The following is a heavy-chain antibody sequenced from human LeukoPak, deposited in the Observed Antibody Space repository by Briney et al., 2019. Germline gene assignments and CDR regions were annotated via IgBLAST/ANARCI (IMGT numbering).Heavy chain of an antibody. CDR3: VREGVVVPAATSYYFDY. CDR1: GYTFTSYA. J-gene: IGHJ4*02. CDR2: INAGNGNT. D-gene: IGHD2-2*01. V-gene: IGHV1-3*01. Sequence: GASVKVSCKASGYTFTSYAMHWVRQAPGQRLEWMGWINAGNGNTKYSQKFQGRVTITRDTSASTAYMELSSLRSEDTAVYFCVREGVVVPAATSYYFDYWGRGTLVTVSS.